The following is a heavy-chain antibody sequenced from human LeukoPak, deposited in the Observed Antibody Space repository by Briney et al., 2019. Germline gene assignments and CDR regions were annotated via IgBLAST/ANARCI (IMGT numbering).Heavy chain of an antibody. CDR2: IYYSGST. V-gene: IGHV4-59*08. J-gene: IGHJ4*02. D-gene: IGHD3-10*01. CDR1: GGSIRGYY. CDR3: ARHEFDSGSLPYFDY. Sequence: SETLSLTCTVSGGSIRGYYWSWIRQPPGKGLEWIGYIYYSGSTNYNPSLKSRVTISVDTSKNQFSLKLSALTAADTAVYYCARHEFDSGSLPYFDYWGQGILVTVSS.